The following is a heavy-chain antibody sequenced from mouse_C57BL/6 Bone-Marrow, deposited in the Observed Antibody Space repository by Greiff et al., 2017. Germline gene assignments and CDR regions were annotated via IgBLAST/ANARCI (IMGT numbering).Heavy chain of an antibody. CDR1: GFTFSDFY. V-gene: IGHV7-1*01. CDR3: ARDACYDYCAMDY. CDR2: RRNKANDYTT. Sequence: EVKLMESGGGLVQSGRSLRLSCATSGFTFSDFYMEWVRQAPGKGLEWIAARRNKANDYTTEYSASVKGRFIVSRDTSQSILYLQMNALRAEDTAIYYCARDACYDYCAMDYWGQGTSVTVSS. J-gene: IGHJ4*01.